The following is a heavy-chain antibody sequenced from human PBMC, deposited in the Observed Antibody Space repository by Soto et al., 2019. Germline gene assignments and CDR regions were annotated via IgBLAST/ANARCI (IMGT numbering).Heavy chain of an antibody. V-gene: IGHV3-30-3*01. J-gene: IGHJ4*02. CDR1: GFTFSSYA. CDR3: AREYCGGDCYFDY. D-gene: IGHD2-21*02. CDR2: ISYDGSNK. Sequence: GGSLRLSCAASGFTFSSYAMHWVRQAPGKGLEWVAVISYDGSNKSYADSVKGRFTISRDNSKNTLYLQMNSLRAEDTAVYYCAREYCGGDCYFDYWGQGTLVTVSS.